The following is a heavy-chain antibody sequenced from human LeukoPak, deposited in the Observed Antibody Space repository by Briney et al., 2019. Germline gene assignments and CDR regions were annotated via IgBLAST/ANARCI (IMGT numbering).Heavy chain of an antibody. Sequence: GRSLRLSCTASGFTYGDYAMSWVRQAPGEGREWVGFIRSKAYGGTTEYAASVKGRFTISRDDSKSIAYMQMNSLKTEDTAVYYCTRVTYYYGSGSYDYWGQGTLVTVSS. CDR2: IRSKAYGGTT. J-gene: IGHJ4*02. V-gene: IGHV3-49*04. D-gene: IGHD3-10*01. CDR1: GFTYGDYA. CDR3: TRVTYYYGSGSYDY.